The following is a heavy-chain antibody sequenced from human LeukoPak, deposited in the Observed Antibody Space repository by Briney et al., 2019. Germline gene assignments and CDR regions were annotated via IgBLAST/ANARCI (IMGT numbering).Heavy chain of an antibody. Sequence: PSETLSLTCTVSGGSISSGDYYWSWIRQPPGKGLEWIGYIYYSGSTYYNPSLKSRVTISVDTSKNQFSLKLSSVTAADTAVYYCARDRATVTPSLRPSNGDRGGFDYWGQGTLVTVSS. CDR1: GGSISSGDYY. CDR2: IYYSGST. CDR3: ARDRATVTPSLRPSNGDRGGFDY. J-gene: IGHJ4*02. V-gene: IGHV4-30-4*01. D-gene: IGHD4-17*01.